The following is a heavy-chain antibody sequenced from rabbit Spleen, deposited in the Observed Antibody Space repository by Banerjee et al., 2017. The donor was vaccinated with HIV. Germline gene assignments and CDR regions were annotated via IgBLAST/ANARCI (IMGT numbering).Heavy chain of an antibody. CDR1: GFDFSSHYY. J-gene: IGHJ6*01. D-gene: IGHD8-1*01. Sequence: QQQLEESGGGLVQPEGSLTLTCKASGFDFSSHYYMCWVRQAPGKGLEWVACAYGGNSGSTYSATWAKGRFTVSKTASTTVTLQMTSLTAADTATYFCARDTGTSFSTYGMDLWGPGTLVTVS. V-gene: IGHV1S45*01. CDR2: AYGGNSGST. CDR3: ARDTGTSFSTYGMDL.